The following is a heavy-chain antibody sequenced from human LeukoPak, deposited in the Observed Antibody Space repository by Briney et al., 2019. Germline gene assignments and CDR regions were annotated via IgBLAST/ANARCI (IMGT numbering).Heavy chain of an antibody. D-gene: IGHD6-13*01. V-gene: IGHV4-39*07. CDR2: IYYSGST. CDR1: GGSISSSSYY. Sequence: SETLSLTCTVSGGSISSSSYYWGWIRQPPGTGLEWIGSIYYSGSTYYNPSLKSRVTISVDTSKNQFSLKLSSVTAADTAVYYCARRSDYSSSWYGQTTTKFDYWGQGTLVTVSS. CDR3: ARRSDYSSSWYGQTTTKFDY. J-gene: IGHJ4*02.